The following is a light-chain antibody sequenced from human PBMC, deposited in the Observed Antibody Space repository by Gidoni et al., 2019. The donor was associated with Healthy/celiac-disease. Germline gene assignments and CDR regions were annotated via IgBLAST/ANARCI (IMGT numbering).Light chain of an antibody. CDR2: WAS. CDR3: QQYYSTPYT. V-gene: IGKV4-1*01. J-gene: IGKJ2*01. Sequence: DIVMTQSPDSLAVSLGERATINCKSSQTVLYSSNNKNYLAWYQQKPGQPPKLLIYWASTRESGVPDRFSGSGSGTDFTLTISSRQAEDVAVYYCQQYYSTPYTFXQXTKLEIK. CDR1: QTVLYSSNNKNY.